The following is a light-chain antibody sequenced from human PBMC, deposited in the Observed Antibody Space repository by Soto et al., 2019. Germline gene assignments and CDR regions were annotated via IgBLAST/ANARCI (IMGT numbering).Light chain of an antibody. CDR3: SSYSSSSALDVI. J-gene: IGLJ2*01. Sequence: QSALAQPASVSGSPGQSITISCAGTNRDVGGYNYVSWYQQYPGKAPKLIIYEVTYRPSGVSNRFSGSKSGNTAYLTISGLQAEDEADYYCSSYSSSSALDVIFGGGTKLTVL. V-gene: IGLV2-14*01. CDR2: EVT. CDR1: NRDVGGYNY.